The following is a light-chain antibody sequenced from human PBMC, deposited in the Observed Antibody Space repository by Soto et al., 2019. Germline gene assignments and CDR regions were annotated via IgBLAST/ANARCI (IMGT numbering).Light chain of an antibody. Sequence: EIVMTQSPATLSVSQGERATLSCRASQSVSSNLDWYHQKPGQAPRLLIYGASTRATGIPARFTGSGSGTEFALTISSRQSEDFAVYYCQQYNNWSLTFGGGTKVVIK. CDR2: GAS. V-gene: IGKV3-15*01. J-gene: IGKJ4*01. CDR3: QQYNNWSLT. CDR1: QSVSSN.